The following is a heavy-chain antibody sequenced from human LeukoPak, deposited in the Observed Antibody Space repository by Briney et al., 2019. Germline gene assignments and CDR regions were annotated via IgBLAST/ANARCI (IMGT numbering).Heavy chain of an antibody. CDR1: GVSISSGGYY. Sequence: SETLSLTCTVSGVSISSGGYYWSWIRQHPGKGLEWLGYIYYSGSTYYNPSLKSRVTISVDTSKNQFSLKLSSVTAADTAVYYCARGPQVRGQEGFDIWGQGTMVTVSS. V-gene: IGHV4-31*03. CDR3: ARGPQVRGQEGFDI. J-gene: IGHJ3*02. CDR2: IYYSGST. D-gene: IGHD3-10*01.